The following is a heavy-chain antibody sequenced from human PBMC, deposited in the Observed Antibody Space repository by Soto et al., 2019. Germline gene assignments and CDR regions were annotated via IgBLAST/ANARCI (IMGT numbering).Heavy chain of an antibody. CDR3: VKEVYHDVMHDSIDNAFDP. J-gene: IGHJ4*03. CDR2: IYSGGST. V-gene: IGHV3-NL1*01. D-gene: IGHD3-3*01. CDR1: GSIFSSYG. Sequence: PGGSLRLSCAASGSIFSSYGMHWVRQAPGKGLEWVSVIYSGGSTYYADSVKGRFTISRDNSKNTLYLQMNSLRDEDTAVYYCVKEVYHDVMHDSIDNAFDPWGQGTLITVSS.